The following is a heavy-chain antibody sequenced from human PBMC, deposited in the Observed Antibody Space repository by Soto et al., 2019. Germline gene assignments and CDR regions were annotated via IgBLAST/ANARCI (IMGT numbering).Heavy chain of an antibody. CDR3: AKDSTYAYYTLSAP. J-gene: IGHJ5*02. Sequence: GKGLEWVSGISGSGGSTYYADSVKGRFTVSRDNSKNTLYLQMNSLRAEDTAVYYCAKDSTYAYYTLSAPWVHGTL. CDR2: ISGSGGST. V-gene: IGHV3-23*01. D-gene: IGHD3-16*01.